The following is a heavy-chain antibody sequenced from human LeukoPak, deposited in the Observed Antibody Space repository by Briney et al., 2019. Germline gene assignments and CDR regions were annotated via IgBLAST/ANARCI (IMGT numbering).Heavy chain of an antibody. J-gene: IGHJ4*02. D-gene: IGHD2-15*01. V-gene: IGHV3-11*01. Sequence: GGSLRLSCAASGFTFSDYYMSWIRQAPGKGLGWVSYISSSGSTIYYADSVKGRFTISRDNAKNSLYLQMNSLRAEDTAVYYRARDKSRYCSGGSCPYFDYWGQGTLVTVSS. CDR1: GFTFSDYY. CDR2: ISSSGSTI. CDR3: ARDKSRYCSGGSCPYFDY.